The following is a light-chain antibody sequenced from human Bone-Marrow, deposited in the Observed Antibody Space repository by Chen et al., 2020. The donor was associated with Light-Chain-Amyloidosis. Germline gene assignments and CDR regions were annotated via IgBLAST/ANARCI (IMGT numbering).Light chain of an antibody. J-gene: IGLJ3*02. CDR1: NIGSTS. V-gene: IGLV3-21*02. Sequence: SYVLTPPSSVSVAPGQPATLACGGNNIGSTSVHGYQQTPGQAPLLVVYDDSDRPSGIPERLSGSNSGNTATLTISRVEAGDEADYYCQVWDRSSDRPVFGGGTKLTVL. CDR3: QVWDRSSDRPV. CDR2: DDS.